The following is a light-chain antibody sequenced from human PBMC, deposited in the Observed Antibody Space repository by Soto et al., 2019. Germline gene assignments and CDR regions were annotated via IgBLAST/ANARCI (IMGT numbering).Light chain of an antibody. CDR1: QSVSSSY. V-gene: IGKV3D-20*02. CDR3: QQRSNWPPIT. Sequence: EIVMTQSPATLSVSPGERATLSCRASQSVSSSYLAWYQQKPGQAPRLLIYDASNRATGIPARFSGSGSGTDFTLTISSLEPEDSAVYYCQQRSNWPPITFGQGTRLEIK. CDR2: DAS. J-gene: IGKJ5*01.